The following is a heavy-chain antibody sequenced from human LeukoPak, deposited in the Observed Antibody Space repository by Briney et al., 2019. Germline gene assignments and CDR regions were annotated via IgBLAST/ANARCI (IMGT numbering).Heavy chain of an antibody. Sequence: GGSLRLSCAASGFTFSTYTMYWVRHPPGKRLEWVSIIGSSGGGIHYADSVKGRFTISRDNSKNALYLQMNSLRAEDTAVYYCARGQWLVTGGYFDYWGQGTLVTVSS. CDR2: IGSSGGGI. D-gene: IGHD6-19*01. CDR1: GFTFSTYT. V-gene: IGHV3-23*01. CDR3: ARGQWLVTGGYFDY. J-gene: IGHJ4*02.